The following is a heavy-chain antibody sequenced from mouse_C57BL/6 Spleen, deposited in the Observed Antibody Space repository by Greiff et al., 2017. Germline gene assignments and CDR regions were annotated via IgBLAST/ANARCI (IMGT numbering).Heavy chain of an antibody. Sequence: QVQLQQPGAELVRPGTSVKLSCKASGYTFTSYWMHWVKQRPGQGLEWIGVIDPSDSYTNYNQKFKGKATLTVDTSSSTAYMQLSSLTSEDSAVYYCARYNYGSSYYFDYWGQGTTLTGSS. CDR2: IDPSDSYT. CDR3: ARYNYGSSYYFDY. J-gene: IGHJ2*01. V-gene: IGHV1-59*01. CDR1: GYTFTSYW. D-gene: IGHD1-1*01.